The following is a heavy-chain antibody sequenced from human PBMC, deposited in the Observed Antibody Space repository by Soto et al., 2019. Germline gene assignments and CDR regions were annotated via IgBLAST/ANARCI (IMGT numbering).Heavy chain of an antibody. D-gene: IGHD3-22*01. CDR3: ARDSYYDSSGYSYFDY. J-gene: IGHJ4*02. CDR1: GGTFSSYT. V-gene: IGHV1-69*08. Sequence: QVQLVQSGAEVKKPGSSVKVSCKASGGTFSSYTISWVRQAPGQGLEWMGRIIPILGIANYAQKFQGRVRITADKSTSTAYKELSSLRSEDTAVYYCARDSYYDSSGYSYFDYWGQGTLVTVSS. CDR2: IIPILGIA.